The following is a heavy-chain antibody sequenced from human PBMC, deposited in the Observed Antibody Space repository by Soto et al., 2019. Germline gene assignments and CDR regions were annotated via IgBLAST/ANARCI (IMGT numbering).Heavy chain of an antibody. CDR3: ARASIVVVPAANNWFDP. V-gene: IGHV1-46*03. D-gene: IGHD2-2*01. CDR1: GYTFTSYH. CDR2: INPSGGST. Sequence: ASVKVSCKASGYTFTSYHMHWVRQAPGQGHEWMGIINPSGGSTSYAQKFQGRVTMTRDTSTSTVYMELSSLRSEDTAVYYCARASIVVVPAANNWFDPWGQGTLVTVSS. J-gene: IGHJ5*02.